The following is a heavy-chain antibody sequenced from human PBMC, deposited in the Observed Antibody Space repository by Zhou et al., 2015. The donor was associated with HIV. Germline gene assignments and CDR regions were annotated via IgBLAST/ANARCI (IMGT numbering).Heavy chain of an antibody. CDR2: ISYDGSKR. J-gene: IGHJ3*02. CDR1: GFPFSDHG. D-gene: IGHD3-3*01. V-gene: IGHV3-30*18. Sequence: QVQLVESGGGVVQPGRSLRLSCTTSGFPFSDHGMHWVRQAPGKGLEWVAVISYDGSKRFYGDSVKGRFTISRDNSKNTLYLQMNSLRAEDTAVYYCAKEIHDFWSGYPQDAFDIWGQGTMVTVSS. CDR3: AKEIHDFWSGYPQDAFDI.